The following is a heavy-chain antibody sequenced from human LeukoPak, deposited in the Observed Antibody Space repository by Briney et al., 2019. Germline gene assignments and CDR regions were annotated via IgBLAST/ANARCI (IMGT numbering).Heavy chain of an antibody. J-gene: IGHJ4*02. V-gene: IGHV4-30-2*01. CDR3: ARCGGDCF. D-gene: IGHD2-21*02. CDR2: IYHSGST. Sequence: SQTLSLTCAVSGGSISSGGYSWSWIRQPPGKGLEWIGYIYHSGSTYYNPSLKSRVTISVDRSKNQFSLKLSFVTAADTAVYYCARCGGDCFWGQGTLVTVSS. CDR1: GGSISSGGYS.